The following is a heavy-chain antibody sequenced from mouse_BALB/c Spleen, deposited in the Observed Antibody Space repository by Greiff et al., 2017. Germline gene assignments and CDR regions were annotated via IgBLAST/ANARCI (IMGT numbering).Heavy chain of an antibody. D-gene: IGHD1-2*01. V-gene: IGHV1-80*01. CDR1: GYAFSSYW. CDR2: IYPGDGDT. Sequence: QVQLKQSGAELVRPGSSVKISCKASGYAFSSYWMNWVKQRPGQGLEWIGQIYPGDGDTNYNGKFKGKATLTADKSSSTAYMQLSSLTSEDSAVYFCARITTAGYFDVWGAGTTVTVSS. CDR3: ARITTAGYFDV. J-gene: IGHJ1*01.